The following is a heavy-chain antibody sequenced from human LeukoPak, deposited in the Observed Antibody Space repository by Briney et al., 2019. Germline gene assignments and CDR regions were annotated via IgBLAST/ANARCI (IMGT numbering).Heavy chain of an antibody. Sequence: GGSLRLSCAASGFTFSSYGMHWVRQAPGKGLEWVAVISYDGSNKYYADSVKGRFTISRDNSKNTLYLQMNSLRAEDTAVYYCARDREDDRLDYWGQGTLVTVSS. V-gene: IGHV3-30*03. J-gene: IGHJ4*02. CDR1: GFTFSSYG. D-gene: IGHD2-15*01. CDR3: ARDREDDRLDY. CDR2: ISYDGSNK.